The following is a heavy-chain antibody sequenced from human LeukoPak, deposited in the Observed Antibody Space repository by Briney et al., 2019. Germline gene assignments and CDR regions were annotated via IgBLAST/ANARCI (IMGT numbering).Heavy chain of an antibody. J-gene: IGHJ4*02. CDR2: IKSDGSST. Sequence: GGSLRLSCVASGFTFSSYWMYWVRQAPGKGLVWVSRIKSDGSSTTYADSVKGRFTISRGNAKNTLYLQMNSLRAEDTAVYYCARAYASGLDYWGQGTLVTVSS. CDR1: GFTFSSYW. V-gene: IGHV3-74*01. CDR3: ARAYASGLDY. D-gene: IGHD2-2*01.